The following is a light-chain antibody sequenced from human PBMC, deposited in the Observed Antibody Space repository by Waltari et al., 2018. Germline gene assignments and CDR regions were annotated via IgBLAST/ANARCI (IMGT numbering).Light chain of an antibody. V-gene: IGKV4-1*01. CDR2: WAS. Sequence: DTVMTQSPNSRAVSLGERATISCKSSQSILSSSNNRNFLSWYQQKPGQPPKLLIYWASTRESGVPDRFSGSGSGTDFTLTISSLQAEDVAVYYCQQYYSDKTFGQGTKVEIK. CDR3: QQYYSDKT. J-gene: IGKJ1*01. CDR1: QSILSSSNNRNF.